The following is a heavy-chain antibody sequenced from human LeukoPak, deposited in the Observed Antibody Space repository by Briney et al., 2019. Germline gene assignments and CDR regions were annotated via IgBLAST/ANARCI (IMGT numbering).Heavy chain of an antibody. V-gene: IGHV1-18*01. J-gene: IGHJ5*02. CDR3: AGDSTVRGNFDP. Sequence: ASVKVSCKASGYTFISYGISWVRQAPGQGLEWMGWISAYNGNTNYAQKLQGRVTMTTDTSTSTAYMELRSLRSDDTAVYSCAGDSTVRGNFDPWGQGTLVTVSS. D-gene: IGHD3-10*01. CDR2: ISAYNGNT. CDR1: GYTFISYG.